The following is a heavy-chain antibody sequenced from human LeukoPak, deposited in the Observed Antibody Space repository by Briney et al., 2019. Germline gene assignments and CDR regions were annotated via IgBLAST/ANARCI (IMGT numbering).Heavy chain of an antibody. CDR3: ARASDPWLQLT. J-gene: IGHJ5*02. D-gene: IGHD5-24*01. Sequence: PGGSLRLSCAASGFTFSSYWMSWVRQAPGKGLEWVANIKQDGSDKYYVDSVKGRFTISRDNAKNSLYLQMNSLRAEDTAVYYCARASDPWLQLTWGQGTLVTVSS. V-gene: IGHV3-7*05. CDR2: IKQDGSDK. CDR1: GFTFSSYW.